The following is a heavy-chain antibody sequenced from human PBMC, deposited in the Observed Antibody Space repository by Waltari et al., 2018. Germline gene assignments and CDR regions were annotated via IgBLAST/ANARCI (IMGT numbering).Heavy chain of an antibody. V-gene: IGHV5-51*01. Sequence: EVQLVQSGAEVKKPGESLKISCQGSGYSFTSYWIAWVRPMPGKGLEWMGIIYPGDSDTRYSPSFQGQVTISADKSISTAYLQWSSLKASDTAMYYCARRAIFGVVRGAFDIWGQGTMVTVSS. CDR3: ARRAIFGVVRGAFDI. J-gene: IGHJ3*02. CDR1: GYSFTSYW. CDR2: IYPGDSDT. D-gene: IGHD3-3*01.